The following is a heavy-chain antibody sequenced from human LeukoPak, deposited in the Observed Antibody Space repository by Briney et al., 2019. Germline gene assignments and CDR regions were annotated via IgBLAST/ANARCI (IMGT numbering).Heavy chain of an antibody. V-gene: IGHV3-7*03. CDR2: IKYDEVEK. J-gene: IGHJ4*02. Sequence: GGSLGISCAASGFTFSNYWMSWVRQAPGKGLEWVANIKYDEVEKYHVDSVKGRFTISRDNAKKSLYLQMNSLRAEDTAVYYCARDTGALVTHFDYWGQGTLVTVSS. D-gene: IGHD5-18*01. CDR3: ARDTGALVTHFDY. CDR1: GFTFSNYW.